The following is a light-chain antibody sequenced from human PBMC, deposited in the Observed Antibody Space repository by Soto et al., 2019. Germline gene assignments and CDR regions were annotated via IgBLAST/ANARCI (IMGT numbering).Light chain of an antibody. CDR3: QSYDTRLSGSV. J-gene: IGLJ2*01. CDR2: GNT. V-gene: IGLV1-40*01. Sequence: QSVLTQPPSVSGAPGQRVTISCTGSSSNIGAGYDVHWYQQVPGTVPKLLIYGNTNRPSGVPDRFSGSKSGTSASLAITGLQAGDEADYSCQSYDTRLSGSVFGGGTKVTVL. CDR1: SSNIGAGYD.